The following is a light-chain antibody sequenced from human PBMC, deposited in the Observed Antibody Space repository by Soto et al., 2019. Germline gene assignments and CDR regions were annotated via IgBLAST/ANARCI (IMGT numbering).Light chain of an antibody. V-gene: IGLV2-14*01. CDR3: SSYTSSSPYV. J-gene: IGLJ1*01. CDR2: DVS. Sequence: QSVLTQPRSVSGSPGQSVTISCTGPSIDVGGSNYVSWYQQHPGKAPKLMIYDVSNRPSGVSNRFSGSKSGNTASLTISGLQAEDEADYYCSSYTSSSPYVFGTGTKVTVL. CDR1: SIDVGGSNY.